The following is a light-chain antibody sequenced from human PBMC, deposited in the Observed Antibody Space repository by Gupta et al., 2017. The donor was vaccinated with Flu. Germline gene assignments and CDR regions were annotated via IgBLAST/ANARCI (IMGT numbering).Light chain of an antibody. CDR1: SSNIGSNT. J-gene: IGLJ2*01. V-gene: IGLV1-44*01. Sequence: QSVLTHPPSASGTPGQRVTISCSGSSSNIGSNTVNWYQQLPGTAPKLLIYSNNQRPSGVPDRFSGSKAGTSASLAISGLQSEDEADYYCAAWDDSLNGPVFGGGNKLTVL. CDR2: SNN. CDR3: AAWDDSLNGPV.